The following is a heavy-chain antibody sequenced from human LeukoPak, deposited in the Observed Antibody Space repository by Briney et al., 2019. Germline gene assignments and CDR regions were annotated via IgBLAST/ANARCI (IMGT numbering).Heavy chain of an antibody. V-gene: IGHV4-39*01. CDR3: ARYAPLGGYDC. D-gene: IGHD5-12*01. CDR2: IYYSGST. Sequence: SETLSLTCTVSGGSISGSSYYWGWIRQPPGKGLEWIGSIYYSGSTYYNPSLRSRVTMSVDTSKNQFSLKLSSVTAAETAVYYCARYAPLGGYDCWGQGTLVTVSS. J-gene: IGHJ5*01. CDR1: GGSISGSSYY.